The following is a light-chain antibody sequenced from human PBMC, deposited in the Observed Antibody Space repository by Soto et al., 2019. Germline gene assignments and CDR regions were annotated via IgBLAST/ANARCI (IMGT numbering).Light chain of an antibody. CDR2: GAS. CDR1: QSVSSSY. J-gene: IGKJ1*01. Sequence: EIVLTQSPGTLSLSPGERATLSCRASQSVSSSYLAWYQQKPGKAPRLLIYGASSRATGIPDRFSGSGSGKDFTLTISRLEPEDVAVYYCQQYGSSPWTFGQGTKVAIK. V-gene: IGKV3-20*01. CDR3: QQYGSSPWT.